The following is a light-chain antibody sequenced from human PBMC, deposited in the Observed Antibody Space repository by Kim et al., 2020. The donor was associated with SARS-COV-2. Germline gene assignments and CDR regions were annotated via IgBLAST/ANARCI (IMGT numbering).Light chain of an antibody. CDR1: ISDVGGYNY. V-gene: IGLV2-14*03. Sequence: GQSITISCTGTISDVGGYNYVSWYQQHPGKAPKLMIYDVSNRPSGVSNRVSGSKSGNTASLTISGLQAEDEADYYCSSYTSSSTRVFGGGTQLTVL. CDR3: SSYTSSSTRV. J-gene: IGLJ3*02. CDR2: DVS.